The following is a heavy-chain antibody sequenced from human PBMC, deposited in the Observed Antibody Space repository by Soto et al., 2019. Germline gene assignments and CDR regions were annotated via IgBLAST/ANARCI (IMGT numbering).Heavy chain of an antibody. CDR2: INPNSGGT. Sequence: ASVKVSCKASGYTFTGYYMHWVRQAPGQGLEWMGWINPNSGGTNYAQKFQGRVTMTRDTSISTAYMELSRLRSDDTAVYYCARAQPTAPYYYSGMHVWGQATTVTVAS. V-gene: IGHV1-2*02. CDR3: ARAQPTAPYYYSGMHV. J-gene: IGHJ6*02. D-gene: IGHD5-18*01. CDR1: GYTFTGYY.